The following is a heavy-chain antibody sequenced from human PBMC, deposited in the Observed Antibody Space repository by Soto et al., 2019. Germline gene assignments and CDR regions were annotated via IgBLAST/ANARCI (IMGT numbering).Heavy chain of an antibody. V-gene: IGHV4-4*07. D-gene: IGHD6-13*01. CDR1: VDSITTYY. CDR3: ARYSNNWFQTEGMDV. CDR2: IDTSVNT. J-gene: IGHJ6*02. Sequence: SETLSLTCTVSVDSITTYYWSWIRQPAGKGLEWIGLIDTSVNTNYNPSLKSRVTMSVDTSKKQFSLKLTSVTAADTAVYYCARYSNNWFQTEGMDVWGQGTTVTVSS.